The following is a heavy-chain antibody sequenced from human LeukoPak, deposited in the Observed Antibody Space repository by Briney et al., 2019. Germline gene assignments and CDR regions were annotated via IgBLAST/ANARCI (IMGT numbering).Heavy chain of an antibody. V-gene: IGHV4-34*01. J-gene: IGHJ4*02. CDR3: ARGPDIVVVVAAYFDY. Sequence: ETLSLTCAVYGGSFSGYYWSWIRQPPGKGLEWIGEINHCGSTNYNPSLTSRVTISVDTSKNQFSLKLSSVTAADTAVYYCARGPDIVVVVAAYFDYWGQGTLVTVSS. CDR2: INHCGST. D-gene: IGHD2-15*01. CDR1: GGSFSGYY.